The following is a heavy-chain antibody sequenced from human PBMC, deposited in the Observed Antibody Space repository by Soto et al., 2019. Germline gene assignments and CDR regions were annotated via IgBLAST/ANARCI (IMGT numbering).Heavy chain of an antibody. J-gene: IGHJ6*03. D-gene: IGHD3-16*01. V-gene: IGHV3-9*01. CDR2: ISWNSGSI. CDR3: AKDQSGGTYYYYYMDV. CDR1: GFTFDDYA. Sequence: EVQLVESGGGLVQPGRSLRLSCAASGFTFDDYAMHWVRQAPGKGLEWVSGISWNSGSIGYADSVKGRFTISRDNAKNSLYLQMKSLRAEDTALYYCAKDQSGGTYYYYYMDVWGKGTTVTVSS.